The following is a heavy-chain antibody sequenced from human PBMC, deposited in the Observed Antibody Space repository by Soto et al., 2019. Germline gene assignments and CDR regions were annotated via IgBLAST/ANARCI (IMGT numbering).Heavy chain of an antibody. CDR2: IYYGGST. Sequence: QVQLQESGPGLVKPSQTLSLTCTVSGGSISSGGYYWSWIRQHPGKGLEWIGYIYYGGSTNYNPSLNSRVTISVDTSKNQFALKLSSVTDADTAVYYCARVSSSPLNFDDWCQGTLVTVSS. CDR1: GGSISSGGYY. V-gene: IGHV4-31*03. CDR3: ARVSSSPLNFDD. D-gene: IGHD6-13*01. J-gene: IGHJ4*02.